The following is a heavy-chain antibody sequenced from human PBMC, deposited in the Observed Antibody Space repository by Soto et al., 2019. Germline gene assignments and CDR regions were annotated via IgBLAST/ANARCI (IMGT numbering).Heavy chain of an antibody. CDR3: ARKRMMIFGVLPDRFAP. J-gene: IGHJ5*02. D-gene: IGHD3-3*01. V-gene: IGHV4-39*01. Sequence: PSETLSLTCTVSGGSISSSSYYWGWIRQPPGKGLEWIGSIYYSGSTYYNPSLKSRVTISVDTSKNQFSLKLSSVTAADTAVYYCARKRMMIFGVLPDRFAPRGQRSPVSVSS. CDR1: GGSISSSSYY. CDR2: IYYSGST.